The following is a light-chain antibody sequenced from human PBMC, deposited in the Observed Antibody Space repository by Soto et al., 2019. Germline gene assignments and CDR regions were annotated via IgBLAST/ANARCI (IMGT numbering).Light chain of an antibody. CDR3: QQSYSTPRLT. Sequence: DIQMTQSPSSLSASVGDRVTMTCRASQSISSYLNWYQQKPGKAPKLLIYAASSLQSGVPSRFSGSGSRTDFTLTISSLQPEDFATYYCQQSYSTPRLTFGGGTKVEIK. J-gene: IGKJ4*01. CDR2: AAS. CDR1: QSISSY. V-gene: IGKV1-39*01.